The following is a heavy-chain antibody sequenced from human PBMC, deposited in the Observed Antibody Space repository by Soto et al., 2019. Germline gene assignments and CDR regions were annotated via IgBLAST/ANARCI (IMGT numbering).Heavy chain of an antibody. J-gene: IGHJ6*02. Sequence: VQLVQSGAEVKKPGSSVKVSCKASGGTLSSYAISWVRQAPGQGLEWMGGIIPIFGTANYAQKFQGRVTSTADESTSTAYMELSSLRSEDTAVYYCARFAGGYSSSWAPDYYGMYVWGQGTTVTVSS. CDR3: ARFAGGYSSSWAPDYYGMYV. V-gene: IGHV1-69*01. CDR1: GGTLSSYA. CDR2: IIPIFGTA. D-gene: IGHD6-13*01.